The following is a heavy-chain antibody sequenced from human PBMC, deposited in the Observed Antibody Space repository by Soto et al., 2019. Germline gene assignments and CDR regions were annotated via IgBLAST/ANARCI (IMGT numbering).Heavy chain of an antibody. CDR1: GLTFSTYW. D-gene: IGHD1-1*01. J-gene: IGHJ4*02. CDR2: IKQDGSER. Sequence: GGSLRLSCEASGLTFSTYWMSWVRQAPGKGLEWVANIKQDGSERYYVDVVKGRFTISRDNAKSSLFLQMNSLRAEDTAVYYCATDSGTSDYWGQGTLVTVSS. V-gene: IGHV3-7*01. CDR3: ATDSGTSDY.